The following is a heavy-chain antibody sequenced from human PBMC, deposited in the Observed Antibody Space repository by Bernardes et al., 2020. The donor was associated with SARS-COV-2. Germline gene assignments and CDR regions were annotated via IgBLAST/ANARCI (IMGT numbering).Heavy chain of an antibody. CDR1: GFIFDNYA. D-gene: IGHD6-19*01. CDR3: AKDLHPLQWLVVFDP. Sequence: GGSLRLSCAASGFIFDNYAMHWVRQAPGKGLEWVSGISWDSTSIGYADSVKGRFTISRDNAKNSLYLQMNSLRAEDTAFYYCAKDLHPLQWLVVFDPWGQGTLVTVSS. V-gene: IGHV3-9*01. J-gene: IGHJ5*02. CDR2: ISWDSTSI.